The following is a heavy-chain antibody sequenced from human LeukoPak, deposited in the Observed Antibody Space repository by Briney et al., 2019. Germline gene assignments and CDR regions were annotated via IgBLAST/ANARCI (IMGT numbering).Heavy chain of an antibody. V-gene: IGHV1-69*13. D-gene: IGHD1-26*01. J-gene: IGHJ4*02. CDR2: IIPIFGTA. CDR3: ANIVGATYHYFDY. CDR1: GGTFSSYA. Sequence: SVKVSCKASGGTFSSYAISWVRQAPGQGLEWMGGIIPIFGTANYAQKFQGRVTITADESTSTAYMELSSLRSEDTAVYYCANIVGATYHYFDYWGQGTLVTVSS.